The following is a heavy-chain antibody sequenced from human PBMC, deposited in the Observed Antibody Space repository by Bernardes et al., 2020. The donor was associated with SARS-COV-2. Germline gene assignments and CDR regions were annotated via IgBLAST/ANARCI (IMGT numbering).Heavy chain of an antibody. J-gene: IGHJ4*02. D-gene: IGHD5-12*01. V-gene: IGHV3-30*18. CDR2: ISNDGSNR. CDR1: GFSFHHYG. Sequence: SLRLSCVASGFSFHHYGMHWVRQAPGKGLEWVASISNDGSNRYEADSVKGRFTISRDNPKNTLYLQMNRLRAEDTAVYYCAKDRLWLQSEDPLEYRGQGTLVTVSS. CDR3: AKDRLWLQSEDPLEY.